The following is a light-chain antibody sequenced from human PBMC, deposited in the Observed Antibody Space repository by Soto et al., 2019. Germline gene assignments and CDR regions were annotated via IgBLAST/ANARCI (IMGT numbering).Light chain of an antibody. Sequence: EIVMTQSPATLSVSPGERGTLSCRVSQSVSSNLAWYQQKPGQAPRLLIYDASTRATGIPARFSGSGSGTDFTLTISSLQSEDFAVYYCQQYNNWPCTFGQGTKVEIK. J-gene: IGKJ1*01. CDR3: QQYNNWPCT. CDR2: DAS. CDR1: QSVSSN. V-gene: IGKV3-15*01.